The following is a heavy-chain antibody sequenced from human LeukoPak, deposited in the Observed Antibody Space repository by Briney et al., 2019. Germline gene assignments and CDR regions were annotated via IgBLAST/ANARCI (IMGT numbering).Heavy chain of an antibody. CDR3: ARLTGGYCSGDSCYSTLDY. V-gene: IGHV5-51*01. CDR2: SAT. D-gene: IGHD2-15*01. Sequence: SATRYTPSFQGQVTISAEKSISTAYLQWSSLKASDTAMYYCARLTGGYCSGDSCYSTLDYWGQGTLVTVSS. J-gene: IGHJ4*02.